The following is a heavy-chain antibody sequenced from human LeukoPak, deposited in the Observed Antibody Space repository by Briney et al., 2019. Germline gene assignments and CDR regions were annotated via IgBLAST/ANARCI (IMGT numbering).Heavy chain of an antibody. CDR1: GFTFEDYA. Sequence: GGSLRLSCAVSGFTFEDYAVHWVRQAPGKGLEWVSGISWNSVSIGYADSVKGRFTISRDNAMNSLYLQMNSLRAEDTASYYCAKGSGTYLDWYFDLWGRGTLVTVSS. J-gene: IGHJ2*01. D-gene: IGHD1-26*01. CDR3: AKGSGTYLDWYFDL. CDR2: ISWNSVSI. V-gene: IGHV3-9*01.